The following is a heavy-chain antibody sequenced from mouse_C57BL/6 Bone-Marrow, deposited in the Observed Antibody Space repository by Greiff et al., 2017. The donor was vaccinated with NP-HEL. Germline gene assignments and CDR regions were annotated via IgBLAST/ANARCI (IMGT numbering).Heavy chain of an antibody. V-gene: IGHV5-4*03. Sequence: EVKVVESGGGLVKPGGSLKLSCAASGFTFSSYAMSWVRQTPEQRLEWVATISDGGSYTYYPDNVKGRFTLSRDNAKNNLYLQMSHLKSEDTAMYYCVGYYGSSSPYWGQGTLVTVSA. J-gene: IGHJ3*01. CDR1: GFTFSSYA. CDR2: ISDGGSYT. D-gene: IGHD1-1*01. CDR3: VGYYGSSSPY.